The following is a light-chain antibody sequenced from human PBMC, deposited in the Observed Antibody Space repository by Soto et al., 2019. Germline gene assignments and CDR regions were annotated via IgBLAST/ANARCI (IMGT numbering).Light chain of an antibody. J-gene: IGKJ1*01. CDR3: QQSYSTPWT. V-gene: IGKV1-39*01. CDR2: AAS. Sequence: IQLTQSPATLSASVGDRVTLTCRASQSISSYLNWYQQKPGKAPKLLIYAASSLQSGVPSRFSGSGSGTDFTLTISSLQPEDFETYYCQQSYSTPWTFGQGTKVDIK. CDR1: QSISSY.